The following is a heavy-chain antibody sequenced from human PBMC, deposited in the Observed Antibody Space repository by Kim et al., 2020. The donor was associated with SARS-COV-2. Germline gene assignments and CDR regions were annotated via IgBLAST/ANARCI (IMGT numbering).Heavy chain of an antibody. CDR3: ARVNPIAGGWYDAFDI. CDR1: GFTLSGST. Sequence: GGSLRLSCAASGFTLSGSTVHWVRQASGKGLEWVGRIRSKATSYATAYAASVKNRFTISSDDSKNTAYLQMNSLKTEDTAVYYCARVNPIAGGWYDAFDIWGQGTMVTVAS. V-gene: IGHV3-73*01. CDR2: IRSKATSYAT. J-gene: IGHJ3*02. D-gene: IGHD6-19*01.